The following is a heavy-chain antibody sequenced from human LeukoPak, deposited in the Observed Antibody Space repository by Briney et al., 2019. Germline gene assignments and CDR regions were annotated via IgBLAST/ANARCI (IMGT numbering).Heavy chain of an antibody. D-gene: IGHD2-21*01. CDR1: GFTFDDYA. Sequence: GGSLRLSCAASGFTFDDYAMHWVRQAPGRGLEWVAVVWSDGSNKYYADSVKGRFTISRDNSKSTVNLQMDSLRAEDTAVYYCARAPRFHHYMDVWGKGTTVTVSS. V-gene: IGHV3-33*08. J-gene: IGHJ6*03. CDR2: VWSDGSNK. CDR3: ARAPRFHHYMDV.